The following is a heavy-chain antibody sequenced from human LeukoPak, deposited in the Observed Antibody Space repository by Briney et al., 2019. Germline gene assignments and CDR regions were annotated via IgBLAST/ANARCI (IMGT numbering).Heavy chain of an antibody. Sequence: GGSLRLSCAASGFTFSSYAMSWVRQAPGKGLEWVSAISGSGGSTYYADSVKGRFTISRDNSKNTLYLQMNSLRAEGTAVYYCAKDLRAYDVKFDYWGQGTLVTVSS. D-gene: IGHD1-1*01. CDR2: ISGSGGST. CDR1: GFTFSSYA. V-gene: IGHV3-23*01. J-gene: IGHJ4*02. CDR3: AKDLRAYDVKFDY.